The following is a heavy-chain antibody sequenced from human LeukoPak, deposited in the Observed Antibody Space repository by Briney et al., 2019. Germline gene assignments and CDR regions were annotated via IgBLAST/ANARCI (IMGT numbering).Heavy chain of an antibody. CDR2: IKQDGSEK. CDR3: ARDLGMGYYYYGMDV. D-gene: IGHD7-27*01. J-gene: IGHJ6*04. V-gene: IGHV3-7*03. Sequence: GRSLRLSCAASGFTFSSYWMSWARQAPGKGLEWVANIKQDGSEKYYVDSVKGRFTISRDNAKNSLYLQMNSLRAEDTAVYYCARDLGMGYYYYGMDVWGKGTTVTVSS. CDR1: GFTFSSYW.